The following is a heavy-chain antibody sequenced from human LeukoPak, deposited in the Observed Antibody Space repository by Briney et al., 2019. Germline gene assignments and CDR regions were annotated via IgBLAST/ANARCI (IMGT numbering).Heavy chain of an antibody. V-gene: IGHV4-59*01. Sequence: SETLSLTYTVSGGSISTYYWSWIRQPPGKGLEWIGHIYYSGSTNYNPSLKSRVTISVDTSKNQFSLKLSSVTPADTAVYYCARGVEMATILVGLWGQGTLVTVSS. CDR2: IYYSGST. CDR3: ARGVEMATILVGL. D-gene: IGHD5-24*01. J-gene: IGHJ4*02. CDR1: GGSISTYY.